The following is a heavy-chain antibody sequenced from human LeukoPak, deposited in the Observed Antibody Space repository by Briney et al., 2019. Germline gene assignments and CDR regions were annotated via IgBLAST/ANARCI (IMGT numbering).Heavy chain of an antibody. J-gene: IGHJ6*04. CDR2: INSDGSST. Sequence: PSETLSLTCTVSGGSISSSSYYWGWIRQPPGKGLVWVSRINSDGSSTSYADSVKGRFTISRDNSKNTLYLQMNSLRAEDTAVYYCAELGITMIGGVWGKGTTVTISS. V-gene: IGHV3-74*01. D-gene: IGHD3-10*02. CDR1: GGSISSSSYY. CDR3: AELGITMIGGV.